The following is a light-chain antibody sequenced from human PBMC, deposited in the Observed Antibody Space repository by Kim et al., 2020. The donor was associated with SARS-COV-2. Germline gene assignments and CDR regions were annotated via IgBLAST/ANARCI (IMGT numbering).Light chain of an antibody. CDR2: AAS. CDR1: RDISTY. Sequence: SASVGDRVPITCRASRDISTYLGWFQQKPGKAPKSLIFAASSLHSGVPSRFNGSGSGTDFTLTINNLQPEDLATYYCQQYNGSPYTFAQGTKLEI. CDR3: QQYNGSPYT. J-gene: IGKJ2*01. V-gene: IGKV1-16*01.